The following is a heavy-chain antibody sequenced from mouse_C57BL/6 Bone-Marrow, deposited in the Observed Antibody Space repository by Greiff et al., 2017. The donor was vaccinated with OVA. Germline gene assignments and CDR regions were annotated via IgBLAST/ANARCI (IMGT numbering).Heavy chain of an antibody. D-gene: IGHD2-5*01. CDR2: IYPGNSDT. V-gene: IGHV1-5*01. Sequence: VQLKQSGTVLARPGASVKMSCKTSGYTFTSYWMHWVKQRPGQGLEWIGAIYPGNSDTSYNQKFKGKAKLTAVTSASTAYMELSSLTNEDSAVYYCTRENYSNYYYAMDYWGQGTSVTVSS. J-gene: IGHJ4*01. CDR1: GYTFTSYW. CDR3: TRENYSNYYYAMDY.